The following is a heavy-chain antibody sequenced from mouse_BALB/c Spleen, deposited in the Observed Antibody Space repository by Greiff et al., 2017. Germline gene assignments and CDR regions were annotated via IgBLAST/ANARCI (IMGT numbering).Heavy chain of an antibody. CDR1: GYTFTSYW. V-gene: IGHV1S81*02. CDR3: ASPHYYGSSYGY. D-gene: IGHD1-1*01. CDR2: INPSNGRT. Sequence: VQLQQPGAELVKPGASVKLSCKASGYTFTSYWMHWVKQRPGQGLEWIGEINPSNGRTNYNEKFKSKATLTVDKSSSTAYMQLSSLTSEDSAVYYCASPHYYGSSYGYWGQGTTLTVSS. J-gene: IGHJ2*01.